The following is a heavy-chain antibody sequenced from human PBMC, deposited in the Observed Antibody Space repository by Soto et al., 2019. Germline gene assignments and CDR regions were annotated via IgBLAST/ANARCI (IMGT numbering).Heavy chain of an antibody. J-gene: IGHJ4*02. CDR1: GGSINRGGYF. CDR3: ARGPSADKVDY. D-gene: IGHD3-3*01. CDR2: IYNSGTT. V-gene: IGHV4-30-4*01. Sequence: QVQLQESGPGLVKPSQTLSLTCTVSGGSINRGGYFWSWIRQTPGKGLEWIGHIYNSGTTYTNPSLHRRATLSGGTAPHRFSLNLRSVAAADTAIYYCARGPSADKVDYWGQGTLVTVSS.